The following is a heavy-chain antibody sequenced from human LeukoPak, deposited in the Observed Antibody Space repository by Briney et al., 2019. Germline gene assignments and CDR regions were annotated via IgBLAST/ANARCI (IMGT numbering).Heavy chain of an antibody. CDR2: ISGSGGST. Sequence: PGGTLRLSCAASGFTFSSYGMSWVRQAPGKGLEWVSAISGSGGSTYYADSVKGRFTISRDNSKNTLYLQMNSLRAEDTAVYYCAKGGHAYFDYWGQGTLVTVSS. J-gene: IGHJ4*02. CDR1: GFTFSSYG. CDR3: AKGGHAYFDY. V-gene: IGHV3-23*01.